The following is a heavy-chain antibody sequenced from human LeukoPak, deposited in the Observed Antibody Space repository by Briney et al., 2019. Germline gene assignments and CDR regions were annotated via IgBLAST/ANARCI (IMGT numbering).Heavy chain of an antibody. V-gene: IGHV3-7*01. J-gene: IGHJ4*02. CDR1: GFTFSFHW. Sequence: GGSLRLSCAASGFTFSFHWMSSVRQAPGKGLEWVASIRPDGTEKYYLDYVKGRFTISKDNDKDSLFLQMNSLRGEDTAVYYCARLQGAYTTYDYWGQGTLVTVSS. D-gene: IGHD3-16*01. CDR3: ARLQGAYTTYDY. CDR2: IRPDGTEK.